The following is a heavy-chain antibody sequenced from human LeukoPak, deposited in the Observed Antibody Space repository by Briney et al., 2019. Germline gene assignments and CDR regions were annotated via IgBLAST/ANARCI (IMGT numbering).Heavy chain of an antibody. CDR2: INTDGSYS. CDR1: GFTFSYFW. J-gene: IGHJ4*02. Sequence: GGSLRLSCAASGFTFSYFWMHWFRQTPGKGLVWASCINTDGSYSTYADSVKGRFTISRDNVRNTLYLQMNSLRAEDSAVYYCARDFDGPRASDYWGQGISVTVSS. CDR3: ARDFDGPRASDY. D-gene: IGHD4-17*01. V-gene: IGHV3-74*01.